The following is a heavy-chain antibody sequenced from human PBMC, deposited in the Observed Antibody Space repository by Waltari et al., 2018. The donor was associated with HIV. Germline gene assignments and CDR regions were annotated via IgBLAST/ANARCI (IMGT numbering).Heavy chain of an antibody. D-gene: IGHD2-21*01. CDR1: GFTFSSYA. Sequence: QVQLVESGGGVVQPGRSLRLSCAASGFTFSSYAMHWVRQAPGKGLEWVAVISYDGSNKYYADSVKGRFTISRDNSKNTLYLQMNSLRAEDTAVYYCARLFAPSGFDYWGQGTLVTVSS. J-gene: IGHJ4*02. CDR2: ISYDGSNK. CDR3: ARLFAPSGFDY. V-gene: IGHV3-30*04.